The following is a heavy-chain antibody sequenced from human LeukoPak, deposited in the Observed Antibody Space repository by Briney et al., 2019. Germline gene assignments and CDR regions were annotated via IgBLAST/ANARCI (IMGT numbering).Heavy chain of an antibody. CDR1: GYSIRNGYY. V-gene: IGHV4-38-2*02. J-gene: IGHJ4*02. CDR3: ARVPEYYYDSSGYY. Sequence: SETLSLTCTVSGYSIRNGYYWGWIRQPPGKGLEWIATIYYSGSTYYNPSLKSRVTMSIDTSKNQFSLKLSSVTAADTAVYYCARVPEYYYDSSGYYWGQGTLVTVSS. CDR2: IYYSGST. D-gene: IGHD3-22*01.